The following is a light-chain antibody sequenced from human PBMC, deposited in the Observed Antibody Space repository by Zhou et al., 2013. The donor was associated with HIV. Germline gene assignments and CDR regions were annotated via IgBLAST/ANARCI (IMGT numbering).Light chain of an antibody. CDR3: QQYGSSPPFT. J-gene: IGKJ3*01. V-gene: IGKV3-20*01. Sequence: EIVLTQSPGTLSLSPGERATLSCRASHTVTSNYLAWYQHTPGQGPKVLIFGASTRANGIPDRFSGSGSGTEFTLTISRLEPEDFAVYYCQQYGSSPPFTFGPGTKVDIK. CDR1: HTVTSNY. CDR2: GAS.